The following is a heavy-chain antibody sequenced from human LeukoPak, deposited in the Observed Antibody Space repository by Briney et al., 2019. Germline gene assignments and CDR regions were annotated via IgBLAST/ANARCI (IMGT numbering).Heavy chain of an antibody. CDR1: GGSISSGSYY. Sequence: SETLSLTCTVSGGSISSGSYYWSWIRQPAGKGLEWIGRIYTSGSTNYNPSLKSRVTISVDTSKNQFSLKLSSVTAADTAVYYCAREPPGVVVVPTAYYYYYMDVWGKGTTVTVSS. V-gene: IGHV4-61*02. CDR3: AREPPGVVVVPTAYYYYYMDV. D-gene: IGHD2-2*01. CDR2: IYTSGST. J-gene: IGHJ6*03.